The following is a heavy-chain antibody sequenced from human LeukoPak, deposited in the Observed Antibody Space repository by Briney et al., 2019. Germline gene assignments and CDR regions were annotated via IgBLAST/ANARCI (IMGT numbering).Heavy chain of an antibody. CDR2: ISSSDSTI. J-gene: IGHJ6*03. CDR3: ARALDYYYYMDV. Sequence: GSLRLSCAASGFTFSDYYMSWIRQAPGKGLEWVSYISSSDSTIYYADSVKGRFTISRDNAKNSLYLQMNSLRAEDTAVYYCARALDYYYYMDVWGKGTTVTVSS. V-gene: IGHV3-11*04. CDR1: GFTFSDYY.